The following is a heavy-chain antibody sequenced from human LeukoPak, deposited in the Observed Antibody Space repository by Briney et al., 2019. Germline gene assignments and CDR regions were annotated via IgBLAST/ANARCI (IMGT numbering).Heavy chain of an antibody. CDR3: ARVNYDFWSGYNYYFDY. CDR1: GGSISSYY. Sequence: SETLSLTCAVSGGSISSYYWSWIRQPPGKGLEWIGYIYYSGSTNYNPSLKSRVTISVDTSKNQFSLKLSSVTAADTAVYYCARVNYDFWSGYNYYFDYWGQGTLVTVSS. CDR2: IYYSGST. J-gene: IGHJ4*02. D-gene: IGHD3-3*01. V-gene: IGHV4-59*01.